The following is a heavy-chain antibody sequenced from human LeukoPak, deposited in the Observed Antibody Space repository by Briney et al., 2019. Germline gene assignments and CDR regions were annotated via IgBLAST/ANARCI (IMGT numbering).Heavy chain of an antibody. J-gene: IGHJ4*02. V-gene: IGHV3-23*01. D-gene: IGHD3-3*01. Sequence: GGSLRLSCAASGFTFSSYSMSWVRQAPGKGLEWISYISSSGGSLYYADSVKGRFTISRDNSKNTLYLQMNSLRAEDTAVYYCSRATYDFWSGYYPGGVYYFDYWGQGTLVTVSS. CDR2: ISSSGGSL. CDR1: GFTFSSYS. CDR3: SRATYDFWSGYYPGGVYYFDY.